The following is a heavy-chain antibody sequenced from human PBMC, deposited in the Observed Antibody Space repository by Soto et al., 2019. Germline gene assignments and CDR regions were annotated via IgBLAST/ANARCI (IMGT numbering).Heavy chain of an antibody. V-gene: IGHV3-23*01. J-gene: IGHJ4*02. CDR2: ISGSGGST. CDR3: AKETPVYDFWSGYYIGFFDY. D-gene: IGHD3-3*01. Sequence: GSLRLSCAASGFTFSSYAMSWVRQAPGEGLEWVSAISGSGGSTYYADSVKGRFTISRDNSENTLYLQMNSLRAEDTAVYYCAKETPVYDFWSGYYIGFFDYWGQGTLVTVSS. CDR1: GFTFSSYA.